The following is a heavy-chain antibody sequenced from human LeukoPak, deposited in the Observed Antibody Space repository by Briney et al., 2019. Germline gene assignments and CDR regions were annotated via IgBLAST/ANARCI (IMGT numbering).Heavy chain of an antibody. J-gene: IGHJ5*02. CDR2: INQVGST. D-gene: IGHD3-10*01. CDR1: APSVSLGC. V-gene: IGHV4-34*01. CDR3: ARGRVVRGVIITRGWFDP. Sequence: PSETQSLTYPVDAPSVSLGCWSSVSQPPGKGLEWLGEINQVGSTNYNQSLKSRVTISVDTSKNQFSLKLSSVTAADTAVYYCARGRVVRGVIITRGWFDPWGQGTLVTVSS.